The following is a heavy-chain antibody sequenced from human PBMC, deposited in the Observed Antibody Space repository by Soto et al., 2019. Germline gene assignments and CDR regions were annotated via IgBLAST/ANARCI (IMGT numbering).Heavy chain of an antibody. CDR2: IRGYNGDT. Sequence: GASVKVSCKTSGYTFFEFGISWVPQAPGQGLEWVGKIRGYNGDTNYAPKLQGRVTITTDTSTSTAYLELRTLRSDDTAVYYCARGRHRNPDYWGQGTLVTVSS. CDR3: ARGRHRNPDY. CDR1: GYTFFEFG. D-gene: IGHD4-4*01. J-gene: IGHJ4*02. V-gene: IGHV1-18*01.